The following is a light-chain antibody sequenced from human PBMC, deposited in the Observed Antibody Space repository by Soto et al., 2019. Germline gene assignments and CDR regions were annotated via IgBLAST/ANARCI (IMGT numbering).Light chain of an antibody. V-gene: IGKV3-20*01. Sequence: EIVLTQSPGTLSLSPGKRATLSCRASQSVSSTYLAWYQQKPGLAPRLLIYGASTRATGIPDRFSGSGSGTDFALTISRLEPEDFAVYYCQQFDTSPRTFGGGTKVEIK. CDR2: GAS. CDR1: QSVSSTY. CDR3: QQFDTSPRT. J-gene: IGKJ4*01.